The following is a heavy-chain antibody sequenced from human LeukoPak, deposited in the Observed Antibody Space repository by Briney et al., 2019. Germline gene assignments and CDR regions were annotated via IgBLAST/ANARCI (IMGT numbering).Heavy chain of an antibody. CDR3: ARGYYDNSGYYFPFDY. CDR1: GFTSSDYY. J-gene: IGHJ4*02. V-gene: IGHV3-11*06. D-gene: IGHD3-22*01. Sequence: PGGSLRLSCAASGFTSSDYYMSWIRQAPGKGLEWVSYIRSSSSYTNYADSVKGRFTISRDNAKNSLYLQMNSLRAEDTAVYYCARGYYDNSGYYFPFDYWGQGTLVTVSS. CDR2: IRSSSSYT.